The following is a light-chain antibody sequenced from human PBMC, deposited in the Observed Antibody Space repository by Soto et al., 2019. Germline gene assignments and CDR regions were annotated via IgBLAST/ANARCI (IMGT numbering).Light chain of an antibody. V-gene: IGKV1-5*03. CDR2: KAS. CDR3: QHYNSYSEA. Sequence: DIQMTQSPSTLSGSVGDRVTITCRASQTISSCLAWYQQKPGKAPKLLIYKASTLKSGVPSRFSGSGSGTEFTLTISSLQPDDFATYYCQHYNSYSEAFGQGTKXELK. J-gene: IGKJ1*01. CDR1: QTISSC.